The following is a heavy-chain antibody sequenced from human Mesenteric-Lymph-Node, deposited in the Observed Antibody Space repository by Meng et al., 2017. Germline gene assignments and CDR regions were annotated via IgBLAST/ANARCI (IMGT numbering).Heavy chain of an antibody. Sequence: GESLKISCAASGFTFDDYGMSWVRQAPGKGLVWVSRIRSEGDFTNYADSVRGRFTISRDNDKNTLYLQMNSLRAEDTAVYYCARVSQTWFDPWGQGTLVTVSS. D-gene: IGHD1-14*01. V-gene: IGHV3-74*01. CDR1: GFTFDDYG. CDR2: IRSEGDFT. J-gene: IGHJ5*02. CDR3: ARVSQTWFDP.